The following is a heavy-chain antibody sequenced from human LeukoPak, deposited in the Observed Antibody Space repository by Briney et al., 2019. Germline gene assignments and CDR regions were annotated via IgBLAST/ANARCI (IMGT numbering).Heavy chain of an antibody. CDR1: GFTFSSYS. CDR2: ISSSSSTI. CDR3: ARGPRGIVVVT. J-gene: IGHJ5*02. D-gene: IGHD2-21*01. V-gene: IGHV3-48*04. Sequence: GGSLRLSCAASGFTFSSYSMNWVRQAPGKGLEWVSYISSSSSTIYYADSVKGRFTISRDNAKNSLYLQMNSLRAEDTAVYYCARGPRGIVVVTWGQGTLVTVSS.